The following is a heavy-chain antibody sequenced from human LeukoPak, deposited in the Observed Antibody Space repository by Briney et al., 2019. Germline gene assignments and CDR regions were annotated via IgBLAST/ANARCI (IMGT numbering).Heavy chain of an antibody. Sequence: GESLKISCKGSGYSFTSYWIGWVRQMPGKGLEWMGIIYPGDSGTRYSPSFQGQVTISADKSISTAYLQWSSLKASDTAMYYCARHGGYGDYLTEYFQHWGQGTLVTVSS. V-gene: IGHV5-51*01. CDR1: GYSFTSYW. J-gene: IGHJ1*01. D-gene: IGHD4-17*01. CDR3: ARHGGYGDYLTEYFQH. CDR2: IYPGDSGT.